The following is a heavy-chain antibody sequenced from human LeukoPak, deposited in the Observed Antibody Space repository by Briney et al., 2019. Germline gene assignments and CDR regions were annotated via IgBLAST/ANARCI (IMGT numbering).Heavy chain of an antibody. D-gene: IGHD5-12*01. CDR2: ISSSSSTI. V-gene: IGHV3-48*01. CDR1: GFTFSSYS. CDR3: ARGFRYSGYDYYYYYMDV. Sequence: PGGSLRLSCAASGFTFSSYSMNWVRQAPGKGLEWVSYISSSSSTIYYADSVKGRFTISRDNAKKSLYLQMNSLRAEDTAVYYCARGFRYSGYDYYYYYMDVWGKGTTVTVSS. J-gene: IGHJ6*03.